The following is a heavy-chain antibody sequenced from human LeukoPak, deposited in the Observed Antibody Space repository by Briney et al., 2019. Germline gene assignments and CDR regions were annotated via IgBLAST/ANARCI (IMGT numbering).Heavy chain of an antibody. V-gene: IGHV4-61*08. Sequence: ASQTLSLTCTVSGGSISSGGYYWSWIRQPPGKGLEWIGYIHYSGNTNYNPSLKSRVTISVDTSKNQFSLKLTSVTAADTAVYYCVRDKVSVYYYGMDVWGQGTTVIVSS. CDR2: IHYSGNT. J-gene: IGHJ6*02. CDR3: VRDKVSVYYYGMDV. CDR1: GGSISSGGYY. D-gene: IGHD6-6*01.